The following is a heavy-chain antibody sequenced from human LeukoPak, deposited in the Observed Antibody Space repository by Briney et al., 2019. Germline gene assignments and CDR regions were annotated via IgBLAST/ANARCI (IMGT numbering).Heavy chain of an antibody. D-gene: IGHD6-19*01. Sequence: GESLKISCKASGYRFTTYWISWVRQLPGKGREWTGRIDPSDSYTNYSPSFQGHVTISADKSLTTAYLQWSSLEASDTAMYYCARHSQWVIVDELLWGQGTLVTVSS. CDR2: IDPSDSYT. CDR1: GYRFTTYW. V-gene: IGHV5-10-1*01. CDR3: ARHSQWVIVDELL. J-gene: IGHJ4*02.